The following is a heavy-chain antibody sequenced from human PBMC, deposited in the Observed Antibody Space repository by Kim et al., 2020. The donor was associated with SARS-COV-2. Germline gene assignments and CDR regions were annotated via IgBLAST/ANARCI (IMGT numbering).Heavy chain of an antibody. CDR3: ARVPRYCSGGSCYPKYYFDY. CDR2: INHSGST. CDR1: GGSFSGYY. J-gene: IGHJ4*02. V-gene: IGHV4-34*01. Sequence: SETLSLTCAVYGGSFSGYYWSWIRQPPGKGLEWIGEINHSGSTNYNPSLKSRVTISVDTSKNQFSLKLSSVTAADTAVYYCARVPRYCSGGSCYPKYYFDYWGQGTLVTVSS. D-gene: IGHD2-15*01.